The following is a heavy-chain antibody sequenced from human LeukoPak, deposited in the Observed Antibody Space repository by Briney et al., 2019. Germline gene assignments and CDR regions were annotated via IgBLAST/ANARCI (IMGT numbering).Heavy chain of an antibody. D-gene: IGHD3-10*01. CDR3: ARGRPTGSSRHLLVQ. CDR1: GFNFKTYA. J-gene: IGHJ1*01. Sequence: PGGSLRLPCAASGFNFKTYAMTWIRRAPGKGLECVSSMSSGGTYIYYADSVRGRFFISRDNDKHSLFLLTNSLRVEHTAAYYCARGRPTGSSRHLLVQWGQGTLVSVSS. V-gene: IGHV3-21*06. CDR2: MSSGGTYI.